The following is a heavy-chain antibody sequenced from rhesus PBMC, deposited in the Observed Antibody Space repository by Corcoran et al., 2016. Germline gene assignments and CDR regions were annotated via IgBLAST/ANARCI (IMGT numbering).Heavy chain of an antibody. Sequence: EVQLVESGGGLAKPGGSLRLSCAASGFTFSDYYMDWVRQAPGKGLEWVSRISNGGGSTGYADSVKGRFTISRENAKNTLYFQMNSLRAEDTAVYYCALLGGGGSWDDAFDFWGQGLRVTVSS. CDR3: ALLGGGGSWDDAFDF. V-gene: IGHV3-178*01. D-gene: IGHD6-25*01. CDR1: GFTFSDYY. CDR2: ISNGGGST. J-gene: IGHJ3*01.